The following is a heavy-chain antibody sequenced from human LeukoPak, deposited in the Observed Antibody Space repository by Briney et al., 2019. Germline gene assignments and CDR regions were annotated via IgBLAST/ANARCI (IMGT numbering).Heavy chain of an antibody. CDR3: AREAAYSSGWYGYFRH. V-gene: IGHV4-59*01. J-gene: IGHJ1*01. D-gene: IGHD6-19*01. Sequence: SETLSLTCTVSGGSISSYYWSWIRQPPGKGLEWIGYIYYSGNTNYNPSLKSRVSISVDTSRNQFSLKLSSVTAADTAVYYCAREAAYSSGWYGYFRHWGQGTLVTVSS. CDR1: GGSISSYY. CDR2: IYYSGNT.